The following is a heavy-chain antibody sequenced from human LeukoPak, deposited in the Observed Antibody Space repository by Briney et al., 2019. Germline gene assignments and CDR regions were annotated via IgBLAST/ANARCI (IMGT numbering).Heavy chain of an antibody. V-gene: IGHV1-18*01. Sequence: ASVKVSCKASGYTFTSYGISWVRQAPGQGLEWMGWISAYNSNTNYAQKLQGRVTMTTDTSTSTAYMELRSLRSDDTAVYYCARGTWGVLNYYYYYMDVWGKGTSVTISS. CDR3: ARGTWGVLNYYYYYMDV. CDR2: ISAYNSNT. CDR1: GYTFTSYG. D-gene: IGHD3-10*01. J-gene: IGHJ6*03.